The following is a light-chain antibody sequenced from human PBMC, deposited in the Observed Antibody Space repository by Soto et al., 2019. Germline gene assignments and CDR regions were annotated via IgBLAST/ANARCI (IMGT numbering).Light chain of an antibody. V-gene: IGLV9-49*01. Sequence: QLVLTQPPSASASLGASVTLTCTLSSGYSNYKVDWYQQRPGKGPRFVMRVGTGGMVGSKGDGIPDRFSVLGSGLNRYLTIKNIQGEDESDYHCGADHGSGSNFVVVFGGGTKLTVL. J-gene: IGLJ2*01. CDR1: SGYSNYK. CDR3: GADHGSGSNFVVV. CDR2: VGTGGMVG.